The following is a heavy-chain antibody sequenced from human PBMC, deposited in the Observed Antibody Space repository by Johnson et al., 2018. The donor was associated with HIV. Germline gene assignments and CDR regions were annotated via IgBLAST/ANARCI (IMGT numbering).Heavy chain of an antibody. Sequence: QVQLVESGGGLVKPGGSLRLSCAASGFKFSDYHMSWIRQAPGKGLEWVSYISSGGRTIYYADSVKGRFTISRDNAKNSLYLQMNSLRVEVTAVYYCARVLGDYAYHIWGQGTMVTVSS. CDR2: ISSGGRTI. V-gene: IGHV3-11*04. J-gene: IGHJ3*02. D-gene: IGHD4-17*01. CDR3: ARVLGDYAYHI. CDR1: GFKFSDYH.